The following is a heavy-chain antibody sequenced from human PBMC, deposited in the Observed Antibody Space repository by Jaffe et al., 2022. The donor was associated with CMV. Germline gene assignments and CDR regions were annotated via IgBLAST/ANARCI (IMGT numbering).Heavy chain of an antibody. J-gene: IGHJ3*01. V-gene: IGHV3-7*03. Sequence: EVRLVESGGGLVQPGESLRLSCAASGFTFSSYWFHWVRQAPGKGLEWVANINPDGSEKAYVDSVRGRFTVSRDNARNSLYLQMNSLRAEDTALYYCASLFPGPVAGGEAPWGQATMVIVSS. CDR2: INPDGSEK. D-gene: IGHD6-19*01. CDR1: GFTFSSYW. CDR3: ASLFPGPVAGGEAP.